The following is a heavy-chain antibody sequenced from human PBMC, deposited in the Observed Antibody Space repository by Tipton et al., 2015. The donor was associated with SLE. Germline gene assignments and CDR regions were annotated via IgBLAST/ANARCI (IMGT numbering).Heavy chain of an antibody. J-gene: IGHJ5*02. V-gene: IGHV4-34*01. Sequence: TLSLTCAVYGGSFSGYYWSWIRQPPGKGLEWIGEIYHSGSTNYNPSLKSRVTISVDKSKNQFSLKLSSVTAADTAVYYCARSLTGTYPNWFDPWGQGTLVTVSS. CDR2: IYHSGST. CDR1: GGSFSGYY. D-gene: IGHD1-7*01. CDR3: ARSLTGTYPNWFDP.